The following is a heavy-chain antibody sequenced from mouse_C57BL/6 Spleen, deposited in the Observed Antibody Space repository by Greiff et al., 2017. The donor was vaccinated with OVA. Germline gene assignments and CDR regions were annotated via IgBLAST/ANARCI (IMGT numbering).Heavy chain of an antibody. CDR1: GYTFTSYW. D-gene: IGHD1-1*01. CDR3: ARYRDYYGSSYEDYAMDY. V-gene: IGHV1-53*01. CDR2: INPSNGGT. Sequence: VQLQQPGTELVKPGASVKLSCKASGYTFTSYWMHWVKQRPGQGLEWIGNINPSNGGTNYNEKFKSKATLTVDKSSSTAYMQLSSLTSEDSAVYYCARYRDYYGSSYEDYAMDYWGQGTSVTVSS. J-gene: IGHJ4*01.